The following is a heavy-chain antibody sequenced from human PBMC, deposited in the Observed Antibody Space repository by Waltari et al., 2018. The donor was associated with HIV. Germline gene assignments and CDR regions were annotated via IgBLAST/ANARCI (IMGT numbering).Heavy chain of an antibody. V-gene: IGHV4-34*01. Sequence: QVQLQQWGAGLLKPSETLSLTCAVYGGSFSGYYWSWIRPPPGKGLEWIGEINHSGSTNYNPSLKSRVTISVDTSKNQFSLKLSSVTAADTAVYYCARGRGPRGYSYGPAPYFDYWGQGTLVTVSS. CDR2: INHSGST. CDR1: GGSFSGYY. CDR3: ARGRGPRGYSYGPAPYFDY. D-gene: IGHD5-18*01. J-gene: IGHJ4*02.